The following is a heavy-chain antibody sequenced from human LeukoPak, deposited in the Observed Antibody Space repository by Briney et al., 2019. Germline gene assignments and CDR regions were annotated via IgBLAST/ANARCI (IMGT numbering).Heavy chain of an antibody. D-gene: IGHD6-19*01. CDR2: ISGGGGST. CDR3: AKDKHGYSSGWCWSY. Sequence: GGSLRLSCAASGFTFTNYAMSWVRQAPGKGLEWVSGISGGGGSTYYADSVKGRFTISKDNSKNTLYLQMNSLRAEDTAVYYCAKDKHGYSSGWCWSYWGQGTLVTVSS. V-gene: IGHV3-23*01. CDR1: GFTFTNYA. J-gene: IGHJ4*02.